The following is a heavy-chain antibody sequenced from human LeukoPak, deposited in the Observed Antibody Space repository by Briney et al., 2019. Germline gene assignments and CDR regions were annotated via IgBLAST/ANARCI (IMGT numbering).Heavy chain of an antibody. V-gene: IGHV3-11*04. CDR1: GFTFSDHY. D-gene: IGHD3-3*01. CDR3: AREAITTDY. CDR2: ISGSGDAI. J-gene: IGHJ4*02. Sequence: GGSLRLSCAASGFTFSDHYMSWFRQAPGKGLEWVSFISGSGDAIFYADSVKGRFTISRDNAKNSLYLHMNRLRAEDTAVYYCAREAITTDYWGQGTLVTVPS.